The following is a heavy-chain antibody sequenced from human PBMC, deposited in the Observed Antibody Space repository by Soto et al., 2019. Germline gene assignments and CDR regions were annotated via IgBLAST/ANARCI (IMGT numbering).Heavy chain of an antibody. D-gene: IGHD1-1*01. V-gene: IGHV4-4*07. CDR1: GGSISSYC. CDR3: AGGYSSGSQGDFDY. Sequence: SETLSLTCTVSGGSISSYCWTWIRQPPGEGLEWIGGICNSGNTNYNPSLKSRLAMSLDKSMNQFSLKLNSVTAADTAVYYCAGGYSSGSQGDFDYWGQGALVNVSS. CDR2: ICNSGNT. J-gene: IGHJ4*02.